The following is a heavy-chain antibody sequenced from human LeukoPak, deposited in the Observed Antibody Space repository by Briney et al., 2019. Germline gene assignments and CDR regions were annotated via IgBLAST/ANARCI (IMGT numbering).Heavy chain of an antibody. V-gene: IGHV3-23*01. CDR1: GFTFATYA. CDR2: IGGSGTYA. CDR3: GRDPNGDYVGAFEF. D-gene: IGHD4-17*01. J-gene: IGHJ3*01. Sequence: GGSLRVSCVASGFTFATYAMTWVRLTPGKGLEWVASIGGSGTYANYADSVRGRFTTSRDNSKDTLYLQLNSLRAEDTAVYYCGRDPNGDYVGAFEFWGQGTLVSVSS.